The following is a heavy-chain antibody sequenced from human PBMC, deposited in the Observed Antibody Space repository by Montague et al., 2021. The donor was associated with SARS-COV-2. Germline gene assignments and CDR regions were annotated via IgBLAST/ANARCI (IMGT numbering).Heavy chain of an antibody. J-gene: IGHJ2*01. CDR3: ARSSSPSIAIFGVSNKYCYFDL. Sequence: TLSLTCTVSGGSISSGGYYWSWIRQHPGKGLEWIGYIYYSGSTYYNPSLKSRVTISVDTSKNQFSLKLSSVTAADTAVYYCARSSSPSIAIFGVSNKYCYFDLWGRGTPDTVSS. CDR1: GGSISSGGYY. D-gene: IGHD3-3*01. V-gene: IGHV4-31*03. CDR2: IYYSGST.